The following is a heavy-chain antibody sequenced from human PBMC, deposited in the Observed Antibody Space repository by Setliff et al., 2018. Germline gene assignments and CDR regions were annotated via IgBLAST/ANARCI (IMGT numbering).Heavy chain of an antibody. CDR1: GYTFSDYY. CDR2: INSHSGDT. CDR3: ARNALTGTTRKYYYYMDV. D-gene: IGHD1-7*01. V-gene: IGHV1-2*02. J-gene: IGHJ6*03. Sequence: ASVKVSCKTSGYTFSDYYVHWVRQAPGQGLEWMGCINSHSGDTKYAQKFQGRVTMTRDTSISTAFLELSRLTSDDTAVYYCARNALTGTTRKYYYYMDVWGQGTMVTVSS.